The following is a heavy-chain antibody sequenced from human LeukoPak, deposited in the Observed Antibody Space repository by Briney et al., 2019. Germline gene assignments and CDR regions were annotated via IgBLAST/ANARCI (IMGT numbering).Heavy chain of an antibody. D-gene: IGHD3-16*01. CDR1: GGSISSGSYY. J-gene: IGHJ4*02. CDR2: IYTSGST. CDR3: ARDEELRD. Sequence: SQALSLTCTVAGGSISSGSYYCSWIRQPAGKGLEWIGRIYTSGSTNYNPSLKSRVTISVDTSKNQFSLKLSSVTAADTAVYYCARDEELRDWGQGTLVTVSS. V-gene: IGHV4-61*02.